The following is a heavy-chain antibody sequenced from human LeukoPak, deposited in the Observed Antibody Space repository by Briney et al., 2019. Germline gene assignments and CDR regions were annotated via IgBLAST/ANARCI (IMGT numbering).Heavy chain of an antibody. D-gene: IGHD5-18*01. CDR1: GFTVSSNY. CDR3: ATSQRGYIYGFMGY. Sequence: QPGGSLRLSCAASGFTVSSNYMSWVRQAPGKGLEWVSVIYSGGSTYYADSVKGRFTISRDNSKNTLYLQMNSLRAEDTAVYYCATSQRGYIYGFMGYWGQGTLVTVSS. V-gene: IGHV3-66*01. J-gene: IGHJ4*02. CDR2: IYSGGST.